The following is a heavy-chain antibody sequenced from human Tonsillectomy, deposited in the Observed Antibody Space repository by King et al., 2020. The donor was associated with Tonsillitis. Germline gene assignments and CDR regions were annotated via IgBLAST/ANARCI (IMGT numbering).Heavy chain of an antibody. CDR3: AGSPGGYYFDF. CDR1: GGSISSGNYY. CDR2: IYYSGST. V-gene: IGHV4-30-4*01. D-gene: IGHD3-10*01. Sequence: QLQESGPGLVKPSQTLSLTCTVSGGSISSGNYYWSWIRQPPGKGLEWIGYIYYSGSTYYNPSLKSRVTISVDPSKNQFSLRLSSVTAADTAVYYCAGSPGGYYFDFWGQGTLVTVSS. J-gene: IGHJ4*02.